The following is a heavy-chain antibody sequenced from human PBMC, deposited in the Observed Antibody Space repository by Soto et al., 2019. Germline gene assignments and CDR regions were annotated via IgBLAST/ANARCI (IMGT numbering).Heavy chain of an antibody. CDR3: ARIDYGDYDFDY. J-gene: IGHJ4*02. Sequence: SGPTLVNPTETLTLTCTVSGFSLSNARMGVSWIRQPPGKALEWLAHIFSNDEKSYSTSLKSRLTISKDTSKSQVVLTMTNMEPVDTATYYCARIDYGDYDFDYWGKGTLVTVSS. V-gene: IGHV2-26*01. D-gene: IGHD4-17*01. CDR2: IFSNDEK. CDR1: GFSLSNARMG.